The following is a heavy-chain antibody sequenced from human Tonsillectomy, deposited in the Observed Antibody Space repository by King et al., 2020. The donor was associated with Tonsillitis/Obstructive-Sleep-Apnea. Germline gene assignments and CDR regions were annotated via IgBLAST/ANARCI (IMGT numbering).Heavy chain of an antibody. V-gene: IGHV3-48*02. CDR3: ARAVTHCSSTSCYIGAFDS. D-gene: IGHD2-2*02. CDR2: ITSSSDTI. Sequence: VQLVESGGGLVQPGGSLRLSCAASGFTFSSYSMNWVRQAPGKGLEWVSYITSSSDTIYYADSVKGRFTISRDNAKNSVFLQMNSLRDEDTAVYYCARAVTHCSSTSCYIGAFDSWGQGTMVTVSS. J-gene: IGHJ3*02. CDR1: GFTFSSYS.